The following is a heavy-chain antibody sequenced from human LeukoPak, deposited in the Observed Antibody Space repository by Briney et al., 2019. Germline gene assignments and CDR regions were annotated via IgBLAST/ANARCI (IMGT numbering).Heavy chain of an antibody. V-gene: IGHV1-69*05. CDR3: ARSEYYIAAAGKGKAGEGNYYYYMDV. J-gene: IGHJ6*03. Sequence: GASVKVSCKASGGTFSSYAISWVRQAPGQGLEWVGGIIPIFGTANYAQKFQGRVTITTDESTSTAYMELSSLRSEDTAVYYCARSEYYIAAAGKGKAGEGNYYYYMDVWGKGTTVTVSS. CDR1: GGTFSSYA. CDR2: IIPIFGTA. D-gene: IGHD6-13*01.